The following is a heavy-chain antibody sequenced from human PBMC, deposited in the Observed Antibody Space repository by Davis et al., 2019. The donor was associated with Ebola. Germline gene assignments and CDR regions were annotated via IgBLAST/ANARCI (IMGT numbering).Heavy chain of an antibody. J-gene: IGHJ5*02. Sequence: SETLSLTCTVSGGSISSGDYYWSWIRRPPGKGLEYIGHIPYSGTTYYNPSLRGRVSISLDTSKNQLFLKVNSVTAADTAVYYCAREMRVVISRWFDPWGQGTLVTVSS. V-gene: IGHV4-30-4*01. CDR2: IPYSGTT. CDR1: GGSISSGDYY. D-gene: IGHD3-22*01. CDR3: AREMRVVISRWFDP.